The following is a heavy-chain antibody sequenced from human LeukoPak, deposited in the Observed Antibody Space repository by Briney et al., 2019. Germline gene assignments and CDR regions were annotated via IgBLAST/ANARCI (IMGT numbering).Heavy chain of an antibody. V-gene: IGHV3-23*01. CDR3: ARDRGITIFGVVSADFDY. D-gene: IGHD3-3*01. CDR1: GFSFKHYA. Sequence: GGSLRLSCVGSGFSFKHYAFNWVRQAPGKGLEWVSALSGDGGTTYYTNSVRGRLTVSRDNFKNTVYLQMNSLRAEDTAVYYCARDRGITIFGVVSADFDYWGQGTLVTVSS. J-gene: IGHJ4*02. CDR2: LSGDGGTT.